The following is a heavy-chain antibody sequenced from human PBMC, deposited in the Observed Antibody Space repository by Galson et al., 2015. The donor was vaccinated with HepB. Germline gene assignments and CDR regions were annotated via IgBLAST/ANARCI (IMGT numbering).Heavy chain of an antibody. D-gene: IGHD3-22*01. CDR1: GFTFSSYW. Sequence: SLRLSCAASGFTFSSYWMTWVRQAPGEGLEWVASINQDGAKKNYVDSVKGRFTISRDNAKNSLYLEMNSLRAEDTAMYHCARDSTYYDGSAYYDNLDSWGQGTLVTVSS. CDR3: ARDSTYYDGSAYYDNLDS. V-gene: IGHV3-7*03. CDR2: INQDGAKK. J-gene: IGHJ4*02.